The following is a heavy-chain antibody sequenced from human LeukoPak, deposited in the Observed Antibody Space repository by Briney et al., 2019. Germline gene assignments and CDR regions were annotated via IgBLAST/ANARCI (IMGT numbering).Heavy chain of an antibody. J-gene: IGHJ5*02. CDR1: GGSISSYY. CDR3: ATHQTVTNWFDP. CDR2: IYYSGST. V-gene: IGHV4-59*01. Sequence: SETLSLTCTVSGGSISSYYWSWLRQPPGKGLEWIGYIYYSGSTNYNPSLKSRVTISVDTSKNQFSLRLSSVTAADTAVYYCATHQTVTNWFDPWGQGTLVTVSS. D-gene: IGHD4-11*01.